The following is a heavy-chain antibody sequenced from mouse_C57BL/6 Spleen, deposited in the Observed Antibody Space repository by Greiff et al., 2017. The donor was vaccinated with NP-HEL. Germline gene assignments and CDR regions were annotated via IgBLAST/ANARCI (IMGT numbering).Heavy chain of an antibody. CDR2: IDPSDSYT. J-gene: IGHJ1*03. CDR3: ARDGSSPYWYFDV. Sequence: QVQLQQPGAELVMPGASVKLSCKASGYTFTSYWMHWVKQRPGQGLEWIGEIDPSDSYTNYNQKFKGKSTLTVDKSSSTAYMQLSSLTSEDSAVYYCARDGSSPYWYFDVWGTGTTVTVSS. CDR1: GYTFTSYW. V-gene: IGHV1-69*01. D-gene: IGHD1-1*01.